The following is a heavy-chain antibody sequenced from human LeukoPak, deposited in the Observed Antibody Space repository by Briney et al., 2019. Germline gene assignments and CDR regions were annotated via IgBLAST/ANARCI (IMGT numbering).Heavy chain of an antibody. CDR3: ARQEIPLTYYYVPHYWFDP. D-gene: IGHD3-10*02. V-gene: IGHV4-39*01. Sequence: SPSETLSLTCTVSGGSISSSSYYWGWIRQPPGKGLEWIGRIYYSGSAYYNPSLKSRVTISVDTSKNQFSLKLSSVTAADTAVYYCARQEIPLTYYYVPHYWFDPWGQGTLVTVSS. J-gene: IGHJ5*02. CDR1: GGSISSSSYY. CDR2: IYYSGSA.